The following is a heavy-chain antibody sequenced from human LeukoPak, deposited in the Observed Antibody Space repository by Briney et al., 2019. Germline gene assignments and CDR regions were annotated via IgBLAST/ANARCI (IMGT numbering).Heavy chain of an antibody. CDR1: GGSISSGAYS. CDR3: ASHSGGYAY. V-gene: IGHV4-30-4*07. J-gene: IGHJ4*02. D-gene: IGHD5-12*01. Sequence: SETLSLTYAVSGGSISSGAYSWSWIRQPPRKGLEWIGYVYYSGGTYYNPSLKSRVTISVDTSKNQFSLKLSSVTAADTAVYYCASHSGGYAYWGQGTLVTVSS. CDR2: VYYSGGT.